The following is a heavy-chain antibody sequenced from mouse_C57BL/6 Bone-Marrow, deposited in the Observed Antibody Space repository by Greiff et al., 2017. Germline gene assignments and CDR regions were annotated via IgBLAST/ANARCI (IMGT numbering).Heavy chain of an antibody. D-gene: IGHD2-2*01. Sequence: DVHLVESGPGLVKPSQSLSLTCSVTGYSITSGYYWNWIRQFPGNKLEWMGYISYDGSNNYNPSLKNRISITRDTSKNQFFLKLNSVTTEDTATYYCVGWLRVYFDYWGQGTTLTVSS. CDR2: ISYDGSN. CDR3: VGWLRVYFDY. CDR1: GYSITSGYY. V-gene: IGHV3-6*01. J-gene: IGHJ2*01.